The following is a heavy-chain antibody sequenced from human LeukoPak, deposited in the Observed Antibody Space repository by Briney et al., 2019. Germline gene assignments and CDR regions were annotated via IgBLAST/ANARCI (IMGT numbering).Heavy chain of an antibody. CDR1: GGSIRSYY. CDR3: ARQGYCSSTSCYTRVWFDP. Sequence: SETLSLTCTVSGGSIRSYYWSWIRQPAGKGLEWIGRIYTSGSTNYNPSLKSRVTMSVDTSKNQFSLKLSSVTAADTAVYYCARQGYCSSTSCYTRVWFDPWGQGTLVTVSS. D-gene: IGHD2-2*02. J-gene: IGHJ5*02. CDR2: IYTSGST. V-gene: IGHV4-4*07.